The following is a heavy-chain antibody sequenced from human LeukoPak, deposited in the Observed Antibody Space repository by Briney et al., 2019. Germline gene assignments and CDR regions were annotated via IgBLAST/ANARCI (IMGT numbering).Heavy chain of an antibody. J-gene: IGHJ4*02. CDR2: INPNSGGT. CDR1: GYTFTGCY. D-gene: IGHD5-18*01. CDR3: ARGLLGYSYGPYYFDY. V-gene: IGHV1-2*02. Sequence: ASVKVSCKASGYTFTGCYMHWVRQAPGQGLEWMGWINPNSGGTNYAQKFQGRVTMTRDTSISTAYMELSRLRSDDTAVYYCARGLLGYSYGPYYFDYWGQGTLVTVSS.